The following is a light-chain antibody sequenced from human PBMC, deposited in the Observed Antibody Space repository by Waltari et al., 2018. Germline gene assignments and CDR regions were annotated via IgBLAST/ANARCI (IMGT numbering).Light chain of an antibody. CDR3: CSYRSGNTWV. J-gene: IGLJ3*02. CDR2: DVS. V-gene: IGLV2-11*01. CDR1: SSAVGGIND. Sequence: PALPQPPPVSKSLGKSVTIPCPGPSSAVGGINDFSWYQQHPGTAPRLLIYDVSKRPSGVSDRFSGSKSGNTASLTISGLQAEDEADYYCCSYRSGNTWVFGGGTRLTVL.